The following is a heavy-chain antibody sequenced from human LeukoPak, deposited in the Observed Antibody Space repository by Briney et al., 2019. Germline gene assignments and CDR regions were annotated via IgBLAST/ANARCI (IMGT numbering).Heavy chain of an antibody. CDR2: FDPEDGET. V-gene: IGHV1-24*01. J-gene: IGHJ3*02. Sequence: GASVKVSCKVSGYTLTELSMHWVRQAPGKGLEWMGGFDPEDGETIYAQKFQGRVTMTRDTSISTAYMELSRLRSDDTAVYYCARDWSSHDRNAFDIWGQGTMVTVSS. D-gene: IGHD3-22*01. CDR1: GYTLTELS. CDR3: ARDWSSHDRNAFDI.